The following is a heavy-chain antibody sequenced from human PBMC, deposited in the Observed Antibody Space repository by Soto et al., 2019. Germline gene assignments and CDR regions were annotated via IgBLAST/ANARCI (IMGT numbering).Heavy chain of an antibody. CDR3: AKDGAIAAADYFFDY. CDR1: GFTFSNYA. V-gene: IGHV3-30*18. CDR2: IASDGKDK. J-gene: IGHJ4*02. D-gene: IGHD6-13*01. Sequence: QVQLVESGGAVVQPGRSLKLSCAASGFTFSNYAIHWVRQAPGKGLEWVAVIASDGKDKRYADSVKGRFTISRDNSKNTVYLQMNSLRGDDMAVYYCAKDGAIAAADYFFDYWGQGSLVTVSS.